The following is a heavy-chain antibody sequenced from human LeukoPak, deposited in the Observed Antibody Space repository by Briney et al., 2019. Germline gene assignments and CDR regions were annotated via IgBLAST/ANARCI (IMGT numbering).Heavy chain of an antibody. V-gene: IGHV4-39*02. CDR3: AREVAGYNSYLDY. D-gene: IGHD5-24*01. CDR2: IYYSGST. Sequence: SETLSLTCTVSGGSISSYYWGWIRQPPGKGLEWIGSIYYSGSTYYNPSLKSRVTISVDTSKNQFSLKLSSVTAADTAVYYCAREVAGYNSYLDYWGQGTLVTVSS. CDR1: GGSISSYY. J-gene: IGHJ4*02.